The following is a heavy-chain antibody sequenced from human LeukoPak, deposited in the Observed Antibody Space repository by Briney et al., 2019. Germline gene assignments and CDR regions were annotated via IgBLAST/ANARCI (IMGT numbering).Heavy chain of an antibody. Sequence: GASVKVSCKASGYTFTSYGISWVRQAPGQGLEWMGWISAYNGNTNYAQKFQGRVTMTRDTSISTAYMELSRLRSDDTAVYYCARQKSSGYDYWGQGTLVTVSS. J-gene: IGHJ4*02. V-gene: IGHV1-18*01. CDR1: GYTFTSYG. CDR3: ARQKSSGYDY. CDR2: ISAYNGNT. D-gene: IGHD6-19*01.